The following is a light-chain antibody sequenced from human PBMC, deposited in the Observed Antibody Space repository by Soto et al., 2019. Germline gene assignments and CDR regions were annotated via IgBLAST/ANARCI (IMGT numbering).Light chain of an antibody. Sequence: QSALTLPASVSGSPGQSITISCTGTSSDVGGYNYVSWYQQHPGKAPKLMIYDVSNRPSGVSNRFSGSKSGNTASLTISGLQAEDEADYYCSSYTSSSRNVFGTGTKLTVL. V-gene: IGLV2-14*01. CDR2: DVS. J-gene: IGLJ1*01. CDR1: SSDVGGYNY. CDR3: SSYTSSSRNV.